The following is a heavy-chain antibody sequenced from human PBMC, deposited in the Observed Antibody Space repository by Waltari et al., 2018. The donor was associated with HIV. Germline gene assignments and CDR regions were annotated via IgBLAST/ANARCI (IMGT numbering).Heavy chain of an antibody. J-gene: IGHJ6*03. Sequence: EVQLVESGGGLVKPGGSLRLSCVASGFTFRNAWMNWSRQAPGKGLEWVGRIKSKVDGGTTDYGAAVKGRFTISRDDSKNTLYLQMNSVKSEDTAVYYCTMYSGHEYYYYYYMDVWGKGTTVTVSS. CDR3: TMYSGHEYYYYYYMDV. CDR1: GFTFRNAW. CDR2: IKSKVDGGTT. V-gene: IGHV3-15*01. D-gene: IGHD5-12*01.